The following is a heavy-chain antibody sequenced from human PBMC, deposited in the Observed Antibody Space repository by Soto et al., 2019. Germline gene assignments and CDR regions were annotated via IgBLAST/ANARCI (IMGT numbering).Heavy chain of an antibody. CDR3: ARDREYSVNYFDY. CDR1: GFTFSSYS. V-gene: IGHV3-21*01. Sequence: GGSLRLSCAASGFTFSSYSMNWVRQAPGKGLEWVSSISSSSSYIYYADSVKGRFTISRDNAKNSLYLQMNSLRAEDTAVYYCARDREYSVNYFDYWGQGTLVTVSS. CDR2: ISSSSSYI. J-gene: IGHJ4*02. D-gene: IGHD6-6*01.